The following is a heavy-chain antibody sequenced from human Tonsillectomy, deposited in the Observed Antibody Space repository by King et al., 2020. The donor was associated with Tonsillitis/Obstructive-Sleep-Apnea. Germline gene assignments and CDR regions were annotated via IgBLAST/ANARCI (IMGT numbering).Heavy chain of an antibody. CDR1: GFSLSTSGVG. Sequence: TLQESGPTLVKPTQTLTLTCTFSGFSLSTSGVGVGWIRQPPGKALEWLALIYWDDTKRYSPSLKSGLTITKDTSKNQVVLTITNMDPVDTATYYCAXSXYCSSTXXYXGXYFDYXXXGTLX. V-gene: IGHV2-5*02. CDR2: IYWDDTK. CDR3: AXSXYCSSTXXYXGXYFDY. J-gene: IGHJ4*02. D-gene: IGHD2-2*01.